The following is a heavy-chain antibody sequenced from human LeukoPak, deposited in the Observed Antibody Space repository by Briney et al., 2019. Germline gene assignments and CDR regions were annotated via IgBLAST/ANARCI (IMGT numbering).Heavy chain of an antibody. CDR1: GYTFTSYG. Sequence: ASVKVSCKASGYTFTSYGISWVRQAPGQGLEWMGWINPNSGGTNYAQKFQGRVTMTRDTSISTAYMELSRLRSDDTAVYYCARGDSARGFDYWGQGTLVTVSS. D-gene: IGHD2-21*01. CDR3: ARGDSARGFDY. J-gene: IGHJ4*02. V-gene: IGHV1-2*02. CDR2: INPNSGGT.